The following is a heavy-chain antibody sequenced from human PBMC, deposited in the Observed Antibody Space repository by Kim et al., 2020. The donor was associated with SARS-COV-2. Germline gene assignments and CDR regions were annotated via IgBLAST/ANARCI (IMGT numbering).Heavy chain of an antibody. CDR3: ARGYFDWLTYFYYVMDV. CDR1: GGSFSGYY. CDR2: INHSGST. V-gene: IGHV4-34*01. J-gene: IGHJ6*02. D-gene: IGHD3-9*01. Sequence: SETLSLTCAVCGGSFSGYYWSWIRQPPGKGLEWIGEINHSGSTNYNPSLKSRVTISVDTSKNKFSLKLSSVTAADTAVYYCARGYFDWLTYFYYVMDVWGAGTPVTVSS.